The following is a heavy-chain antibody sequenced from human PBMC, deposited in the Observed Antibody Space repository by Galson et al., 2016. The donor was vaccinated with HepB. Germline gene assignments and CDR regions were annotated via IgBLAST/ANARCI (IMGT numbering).Heavy chain of an antibody. V-gene: IGHV3-7*01. Sequence: SLRLSCAASGFTFYSYWMTWVRQAPGKGLEWVANIKVDGSEKFYGDSVKGRFTISRNNAKNSLFLQMNSLRAEDTDVYYCARDLGHTFGYDHLGQGTLVTVSS. CDR3: ARDLGHTFGYDH. J-gene: IGHJ4*02. CDR1: GFTFYSYW. D-gene: IGHD5-12*01. CDR2: IKVDGSEK.